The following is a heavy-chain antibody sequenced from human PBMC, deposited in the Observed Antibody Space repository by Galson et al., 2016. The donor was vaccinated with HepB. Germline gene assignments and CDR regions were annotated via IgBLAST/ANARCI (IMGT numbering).Heavy chain of an antibody. CDR2: IYYNGST. Sequence: SETLSLTCTVSGGPMSSYFWTWIRQPPGQGLEWIGDIYYNGSTNCNPSLKSRVTISVDTSKNQFSLRLNSVTAADTAVYYCARQGYGYADYWGQGTLVTVSS. D-gene: IGHD2-2*01. CDR1: GGPMSSYF. V-gene: IGHV4-59*08. CDR3: ARQGYGYADY. J-gene: IGHJ4*02.